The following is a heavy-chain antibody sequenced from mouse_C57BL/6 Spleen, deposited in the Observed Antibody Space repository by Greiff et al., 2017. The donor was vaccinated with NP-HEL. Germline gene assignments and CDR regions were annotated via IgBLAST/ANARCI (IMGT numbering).Heavy chain of an antibody. CDR3: ARSDDYDDY. CDR2: IDPSDSYT. CDR1: GYTFTSYW. D-gene: IGHD2-4*01. J-gene: IGHJ2*01. Sequence: VQLQQSGAELVMPGASVKLSCKASGYTFTSYWMHWVKQRPGQGLEWIGEIDPSDSYTNYNQKFKGKSTLTVDKSSSTAYMQLSSLTSEDSAVYYCARSDDYDDYWGQGTTLTVSS. V-gene: IGHV1-69*01.